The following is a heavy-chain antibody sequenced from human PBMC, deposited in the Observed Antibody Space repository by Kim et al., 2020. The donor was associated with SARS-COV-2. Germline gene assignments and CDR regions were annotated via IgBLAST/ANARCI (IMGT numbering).Heavy chain of an antibody. Sequence: SETLSLTCTVSGGSISSGGYYWSWIRQHPGKGLEWIGYIYYSGSTYYNPSLKSQVTISVDTSKNQFSLKLSSVTAADTAVYYCARAQTMIVVVIGAFDIWGQGTMVTVSS. CDR1: GGSISSGGYY. V-gene: IGHV4-31*01. J-gene: IGHJ3*02. D-gene: IGHD3-22*01. CDR2: IYYSGST. CDR3: ARAQTMIVVVIGAFDI.